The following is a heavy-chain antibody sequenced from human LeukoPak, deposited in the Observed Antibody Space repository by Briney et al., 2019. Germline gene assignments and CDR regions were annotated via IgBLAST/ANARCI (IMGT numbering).Heavy chain of an antibody. Sequence: SVKVSCKASGGTFSSCAISWVRQAPGQGLEWMGGIIPIFGTANYAQKFQGRVTITTDESTSTAYMELSSLRSEDTAVYYCARGTYYYDSSGYSGFDYWGQGTLVTVSS. CDR2: IIPIFGTA. J-gene: IGHJ4*02. CDR1: GGTFSSCA. D-gene: IGHD3-22*01. V-gene: IGHV1-69*05. CDR3: ARGTYYYDSSGYSGFDY.